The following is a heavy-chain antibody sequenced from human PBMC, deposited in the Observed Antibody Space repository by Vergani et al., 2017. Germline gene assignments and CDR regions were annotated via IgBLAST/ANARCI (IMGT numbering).Heavy chain of an antibody. CDR2: ISSNGGST. V-gene: IGHV3-64*01. CDR1: GFTFSSYA. J-gene: IGHJ4*02. D-gene: IGHD6-19*01. CDR3: ARVGEYSSGWYDY. Sequence: EVQLLESGGGLVQPGGSLRLSCAASGFTFSSYAMSWVRQAPGKGLEYVSAISSNGGSTYYANSVKGRFTISRDNSKNTLYLQMGSLRAEDMAVYYCARVGEYSSGWYDYWGQGTLVTVSS.